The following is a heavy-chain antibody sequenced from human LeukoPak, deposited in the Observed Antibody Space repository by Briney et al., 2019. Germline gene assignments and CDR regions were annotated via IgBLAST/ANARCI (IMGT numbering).Heavy chain of an antibody. CDR2: ISSNGGST. Sequence: GGSLRLSCAASGFTFSSYAMHWVRQAPGKGLEYVSAISSNGGSTYYANSVKGRFTISRDNSKNTLYLQMGSLRAEDMAVYYCARAPYYDFWSGAPSFDNWGQGTLVTVSS. CDR3: ARAPYYDFWSGAPSFDN. V-gene: IGHV3-64*01. J-gene: IGHJ4*01. CDR1: GFTFSSYA. D-gene: IGHD3-3*01.